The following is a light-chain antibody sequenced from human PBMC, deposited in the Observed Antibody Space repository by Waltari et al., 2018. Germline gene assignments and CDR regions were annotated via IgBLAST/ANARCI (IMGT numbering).Light chain of an antibody. CDR2: AAS. J-gene: IGKJ3*01. CDR3: QQRSTWPEVT. V-gene: IGKV3-11*01. CDR1: QSVSSN. Sequence: EIVLTQSPATLSLSPGERATPSCRASQSVSSNLAWYQHKPGHTPKLPIFAASNMATGIPASFSGSGSGTDFTLTISSLEPEDFAVYYCQQRSTWPEVTFGPGTKVDIK.